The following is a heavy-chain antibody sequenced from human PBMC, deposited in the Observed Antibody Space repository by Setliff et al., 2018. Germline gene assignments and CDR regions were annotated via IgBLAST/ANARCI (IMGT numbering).Heavy chain of an antibody. J-gene: IGHJ4*02. V-gene: IGHV3-7*01. CDR3: VRDLHWGFDY. D-gene: IGHD7-27*01. CDR2: IKSDGSET. CDR1: GFSFSNSW. Sequence: GGSLRLSCAASGFSFSNSWVAWARQPPGKGLEWVANIKSDGSETYYVDSVKGRFTISRDNVKNSLFLQMNSLRAEDTAVYYCVRDLHWGFDYWGLGTLVTVSS.